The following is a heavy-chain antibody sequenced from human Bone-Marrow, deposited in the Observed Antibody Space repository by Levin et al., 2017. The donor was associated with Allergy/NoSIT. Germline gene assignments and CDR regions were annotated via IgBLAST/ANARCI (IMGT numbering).Heavy chain of an antibody. D-gene: IGHD3-22*01. J-gene: IGHJ4*02. CDR1: GFTFRHYT. V-gene: IGHV3-48*02. CDR2: ITSSGDGT. CDR3: ARDPARGYYDSSGYSGDH. Sequence: GESLKISCAASGFTFRHYTMNWVRQAPGKGLEWVSCITSSGDGTYYADSVKGRFTISRDNAKNSLYLQLNRLRDEDTAMYYCARDPARGYYDSSGYSGDHWGEGTLVTVSS.